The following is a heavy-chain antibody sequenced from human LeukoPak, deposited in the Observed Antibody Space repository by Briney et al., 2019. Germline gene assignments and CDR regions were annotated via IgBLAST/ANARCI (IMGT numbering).Heavy chain of an antibody. CDR2: ISGSGGDT. J-gene: IGHJ4*02. CDR1: GFTFSSYA. CDR3: AKDLGSVVTPPSLDF. V-gene: IGHV3-23*01. Sequence: GGSLRLSCAASGFTFSSYAMSWVRQAPGKGLEWVSAISGSGGDTYYADSVKGRFTISRDNSKNTQYLQMSSLRAEDTAVYYCAKDLGSVVTPPSLDFWGQGTLVTISS. D-gene: IGHD4-23*01.